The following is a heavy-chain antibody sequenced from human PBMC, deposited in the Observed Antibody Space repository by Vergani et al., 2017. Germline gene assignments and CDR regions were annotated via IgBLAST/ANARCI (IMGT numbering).Heavy chain of an antibody. CDR1: GGSISSGGYY. Sequence: QVQLQESGPGLVKPSQTLSLTCTVSGGSISSGGYYWSWIRQHPGKGLEWIGYIYYSGSNYYNPSIKSRVTISVDTSKNQFSLKLSSVSAADTAVYYCARASRGSGSYYNSYYYYYMDVWGKGTTVTVSS. CDR2: IYYSGSN. D-gene: IGHD3-10*01. V-gene: IGHV4-31*03. J-gene: IGHJ6*03. CDR3: ARASRGSGSYYNSYYYYYMDV.